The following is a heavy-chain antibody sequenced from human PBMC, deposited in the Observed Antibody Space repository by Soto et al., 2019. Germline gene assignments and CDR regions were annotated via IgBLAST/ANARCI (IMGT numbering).Heavy chain of an antibody. D-gene: IGHD1-1*01. CDR1: GFTFSSYA. Sequence: PGGSLRLSCAASGFTFSSYAMHWVRQAPGKGLEWVAVISYDGSNKYYADPVKGRFTISRDNSKNTLYLQMNSLRAEDTAAYYCARDRGEGTIFDYWGQGTLVTVSS. J-gene: IGHJ4*02. CDR2: ISYDGSNK. CDR3: ARDRGEGTIFDY. V-gene: IGHV3-30-3*01.